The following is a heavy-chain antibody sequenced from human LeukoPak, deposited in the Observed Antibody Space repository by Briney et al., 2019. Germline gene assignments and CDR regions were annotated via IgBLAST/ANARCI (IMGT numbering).Heavy chain of an antibody. D-gene: IGHD2-2*01. J-gene: IGHJ3*02. CDR1: GYTFTSYD. CDR2: MNPNSGNT. CDR3: ARGATKCSSTSCATALDI. V-gene: IGHV1-8*03. Sequence: ASVKVSCKASGYTFTSYDINWVRQATGQGLEWMGWMNPNSGNTAYAREFQGRVTITRNTSISTAYMELSSLRSEDTAVYYCARGATKCSSTSCATALDIWGQGTMVTVSS.